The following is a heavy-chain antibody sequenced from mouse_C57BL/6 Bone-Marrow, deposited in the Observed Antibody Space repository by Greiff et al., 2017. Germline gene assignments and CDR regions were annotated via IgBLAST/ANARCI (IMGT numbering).Heavy chain of an antibody. V-gene: IGHV7-4*01. D-gene: IGHD2-5*01. Sequence: EVQVVESGGGLVQPGASLRLSCAASGFTFTDYYMSWVRQPPGKAPEWLALIRNKANGYTTEYTASVKGRFTTSRDNSQNILYLQMNTLRAEDSATYYCVKGYYSNYVGVSWFAYWGQGTLVTVSA. J-gene: IGHJ3*01. CDR3: VKGYYSNYVGVSWFAY. CDR2: IRNKANGYTT. CDR1: GFTFTDYY.